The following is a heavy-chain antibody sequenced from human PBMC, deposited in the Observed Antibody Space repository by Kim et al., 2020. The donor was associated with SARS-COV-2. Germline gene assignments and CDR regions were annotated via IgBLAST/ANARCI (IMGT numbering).Heavy chain of an antibody. Sequence: GGSLRLSCAASGFTFSSYSMNWVRQAPGKGLEWVSSISSSSSYIYYADSVKGRFTISRDNAKNSLYLQMNSLRAEDTAVYYCARDPRGGYYYDSSGYFDYYYYGMDVWGQGTTVTVSS. V-gene: IGHV3-21*01. CDR1: GFTFSSYS. CDR3: ARDPRGGYYYDSSGYFDYYYYGMDV. J-gene: IGHJ6*02. D-gene: IGHD3-22*01. CDR2: ISSSSSYI.